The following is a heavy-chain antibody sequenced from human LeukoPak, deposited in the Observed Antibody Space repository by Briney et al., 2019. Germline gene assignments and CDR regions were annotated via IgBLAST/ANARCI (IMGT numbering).Heavy chain of an antibody. V-gene: IGHV4-39*01. CDR1: GGSISSSSHY. D-gene: IGHD2-15*01. J-gene: IGHJ5*02. Sequence: SETLSLTCTVSGGSISSSSHYWDWIRQPPGKGLQWIGNIHYTGYTYYNPSLKSRVTISIDTSKNQFSLKLNAVTAADTAVYYCARHVVGNNWFDPWGQGTLVTVSS. CDR3: ARHVVGNNWFDP. CDR2: IHYTGYT.